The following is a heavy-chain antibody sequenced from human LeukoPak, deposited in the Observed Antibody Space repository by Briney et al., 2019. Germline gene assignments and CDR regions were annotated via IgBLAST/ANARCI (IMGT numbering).Heavy chain of an antibody. CDR3: AKEIGEWELRARGY. J-gene: IGHJ4*02. CDR2: ISGSGGST. V-gene: IGHV3-23*01. CDR1: GFTFSSYA. D-gene: IGHD1-26*01. Sequence: GGSLRLSCAASGFTFSSYAMSWVRQAPGKGLEWVSAISGSGGSTYYADSVKGRFTISRDNSKNMLYLQMNSLRAEDTAVYYCAKEIGEWELRARGYWGQGTLVTVSS.